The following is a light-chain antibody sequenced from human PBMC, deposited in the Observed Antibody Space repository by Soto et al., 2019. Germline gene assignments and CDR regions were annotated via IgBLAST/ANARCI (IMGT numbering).Light chain of an antibody. CDR1: HANLGNNF. Sequence: QSVLTQPPSASVTPGQRVPISWSGRHANLGNNFLCWYQQLPGTAPNLLMYSNDQRPSGVPGRFTGDKSGTAASLANSGLRAEDEADYYGVDWDDSLSALVFGTGTKLTVL. J-gene: IGLJ1*01. CDR2: SND. CDR3: VDWDDSLSALV. V-gene: IGLV1-47*02.